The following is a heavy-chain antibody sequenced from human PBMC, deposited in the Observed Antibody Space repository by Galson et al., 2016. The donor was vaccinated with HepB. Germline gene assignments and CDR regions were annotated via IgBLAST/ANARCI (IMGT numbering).Heavy chain of an antibody. D-gene: IGHD3-22*01. CDR1: GFTFSDYY. CDR2: ISSSSSYT. Sequence: SLRLSCAASGFTFSDYYMSWIRQAPGKGLEWVSYISSSSSYTNYADSVKGRFTISRDNAKNSLYLQMNSLRAEDTAVYYCASQSKDYDPNYWGQGTLVTVSS. V-gene: IGHV3-11*06. J-gene: IGHJ4*02. CDR3: ASQSKDYDPNY.